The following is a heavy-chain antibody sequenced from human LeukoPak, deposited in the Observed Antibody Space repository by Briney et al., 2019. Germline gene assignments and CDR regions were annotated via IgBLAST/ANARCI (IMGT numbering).Heavy chain of an antibody. CDR2: ISGSGGST. CDR1: GFTFSSYA. D-gene: IGHD6-13*01. V-gene: IGHV3-23*01. CDR3: AKGQYSSTLIDY. Sequence: GGSLRLSCAASGFTFSSYAMSWVRQAPGEGLEWVSAISGSGGSTYYADSVKGRFTISRDNSKNTLYLQMNSLRAEDTAVYYCAKGQYSSTLIDYWGQGTLVTVSS. J-gene: IGHJ4*02.